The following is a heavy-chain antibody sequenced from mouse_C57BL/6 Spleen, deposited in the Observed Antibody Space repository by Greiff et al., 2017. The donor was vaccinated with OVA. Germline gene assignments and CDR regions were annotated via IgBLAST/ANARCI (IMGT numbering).Heavy chain of an antibody. CDR1: GFTFSDYY. V-gene: IGHV5-16*01. CDR3: ARVGGEGSSYVWYFDY. Sequence: DVKLVESEGGLVQPGSSMKLSCTASGFTFSDYYMAWVRQVPEKGLEWVANINYDGSSTYYLDSLKSRFIISRDNAKNILYLQMSSLKSEDKATYYCARVGGEGSSYVWYFDYWGQGTTLTVSS. J-gene: IGHJ2*01. D-gene: IGHD1-1*01. CDR2: INYDGSST.